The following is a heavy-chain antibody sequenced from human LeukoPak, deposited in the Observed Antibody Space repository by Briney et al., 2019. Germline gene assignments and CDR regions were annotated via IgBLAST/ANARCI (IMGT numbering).Heavy chain of an antibody. CDR1: GGTFSSYA. CDR2: IIPILGIA. Sequence: SVKVSCKASGGTFSSYAISWVRQAPGQGLEWMGRIIPILGIANYAQKFQGRVTITADKSTSTAYMELSSLRSEDTAVYYCAGLLRTGRSVQEMATPYAFDIWGQGTMVTVSS. D-gene: IGHD5-24*01. CDR3: AGLLRTGRSVQEMATPYAFDI. V-gene: IGHV1-69*04. J-gene: IGHJ3*02.